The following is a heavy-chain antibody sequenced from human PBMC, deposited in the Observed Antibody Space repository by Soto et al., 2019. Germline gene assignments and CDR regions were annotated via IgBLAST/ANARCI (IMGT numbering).Heavy chain of an antibody. D-gene: IGHD4-17*01. CDR1: GFTFSSYG. J-gene: IGHJ4*02. CDR2: IWYDGSNK. Sequence: GGSLRLSCAASGFTFSSYGMHWVRQAPGKGLEWVAVIWYDGSNKYYADSVKGRFTISRDNSKNTLYLQMNSLRAEDTAVYYCARDRGATTVIDYWGQGTLVTVSS. CDR3: ARDRGATTVIDY. V-gene: IGHV3-33*01.